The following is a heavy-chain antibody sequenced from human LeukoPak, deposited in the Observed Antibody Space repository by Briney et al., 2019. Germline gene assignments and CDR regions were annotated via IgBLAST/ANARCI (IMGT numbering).Heavy chain of an antibody. CDR3: ARIPYDILSGDSYYYYGMDV. V-gene: IGHV1-69*06. D-gene: IGHD3-9*01. CDR2: IIPLFGTA. Sequence: ASVKVSCKASGYTFTSYGISWVRQAPGQGLEGVGEIIPLFGTANYAQKFQGRVKITADKSTGTASMELSSLRSEDTAVYYCARIPYDILSGDSYYYYGMDVWGKGTTVTVSS. J-gene: IGHJ6*04. CDR1: GYTFTSYG.